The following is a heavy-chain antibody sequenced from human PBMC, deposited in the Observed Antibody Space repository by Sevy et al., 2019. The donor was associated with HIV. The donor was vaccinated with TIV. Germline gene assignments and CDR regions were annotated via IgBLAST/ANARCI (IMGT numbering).Heavy chain of an antibody. V-gene: IGHV3-21*01. D-gene: IGHD6-13*01. CDR2: ISSSSSYI. Sequence: GGSLRLSCAASGFTFSSYSMNWVRQAPGKGLEWVSSISSSSSYIYYADSVKGRFTISRDNAKNSLYLQMNSLRAEDTAVYYCARKQQLAYYYYYMDVWGKGTTVTVSS. J-gene: IGHJ6*03. CDR1: GFTFSSYS. CDR3: ARKQQLAYYYYYMDV.